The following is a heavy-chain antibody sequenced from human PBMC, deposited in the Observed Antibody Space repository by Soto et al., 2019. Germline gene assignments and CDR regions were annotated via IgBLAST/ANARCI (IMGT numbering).Heavy chain of an antibody. CDR3: SGNPEYYRVV. CDR1: GFTFSGSA. Sequence: EVQLVESGGGLVQPGGSLKLSCAASGFTFSGSALHWVRQASGKGLEWVGRIRSKGNNYATAYGAWLKGRFTISSDDSKNTADLQMNSLNTDDTAVYYRSGNPEYYRVVWGKATTVTVSS. D-gene: IGHD3-3*01. V-gene: IGHV3-73*01. CDR2: IRSKGNNYAT. J-gene: IGHJ6*03.